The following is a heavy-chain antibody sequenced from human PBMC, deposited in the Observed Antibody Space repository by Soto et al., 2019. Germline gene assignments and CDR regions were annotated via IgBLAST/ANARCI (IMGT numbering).Heavy chain of an antibody. V-gene: IGHV4-31*03. Sequence: QVQLQESGPGLVKPSQTLSLTCTVSGGSISSGGYYWIWIRQNPGKGLEYIGYIPYSGSTYYNPSLQSRVTISADTSKNQFSLKLNSVTAADTAVYYCVRSHGAYWGQGILVTVSS. J-gene: IGHJ4*02. D-gene: IGHD3-16*01. CDR2: IPYSGST. CDR3: VRSHGAY. CDR1: GGSISSGGYY.